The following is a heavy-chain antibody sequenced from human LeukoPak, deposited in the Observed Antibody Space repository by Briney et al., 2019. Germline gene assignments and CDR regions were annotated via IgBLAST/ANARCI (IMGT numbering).Heavy chain of an antibody. CDR3: ARDDSPPYADYLY. J-gene: IGHJ4*02. Sequence: GGSLRLSCAASGFTFSDYHMSWIRQAPGKGLEWVSYISSRGSSMFYADSVKGRFTIFRDNAKKSLYLQMNSLRAEDTAVYYCARDDSPPYADYLYWGQGTLVTVSS. CDR2: ISSRGSSM. CDR1: GFTFSDYH. V-gene: IGHV3-11*01. D-gene: IGHD4-17*01.